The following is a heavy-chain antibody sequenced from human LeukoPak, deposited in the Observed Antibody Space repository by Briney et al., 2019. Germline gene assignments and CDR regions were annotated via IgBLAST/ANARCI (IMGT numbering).Heavy chain of an antibody. J-gene: IGHJ4*02. D-gene: IGHD6-19*01. CDR3: ARGPYSSGWQKAENFDY. CDR2: ISSSSSYI. CDR1: GFTFSSYS. V-gene: IGHV3-21*01. Sequence: GGSLRLSCAASGFTFSSYSMNWVRQAPGKGLEWVSSISSSSSYIYYADSVEGRFTISRDNAKNSLYLQMNSLRAEDTAVYYCARGPYSSGWQKAENFDYWGQGTLVTVSS.